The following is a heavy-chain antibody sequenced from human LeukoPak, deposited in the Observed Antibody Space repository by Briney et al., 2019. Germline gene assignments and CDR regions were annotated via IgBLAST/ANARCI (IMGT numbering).Heavy chain of an antibody. CDR3: AKPYNGLDY. V-gene: IGHV3-74*01. D-gene: IGHD2-8*01. Sequence: GGSLRLSCAASGFTFSSYWMHWVRQAPGKGLMWVSRINSDGISTTYADSVKGRFTISRDNAKNTLYLQMNNLRAEATAVYYCAKPYNGLDYWGQGTLVAVSS. CDR2: INSDGIST. CDR1: GFTFSSYW. J-gene: IGHJ4*02.